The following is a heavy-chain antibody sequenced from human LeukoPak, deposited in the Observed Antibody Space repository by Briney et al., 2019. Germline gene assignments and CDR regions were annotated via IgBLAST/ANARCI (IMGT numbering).Heavy chain of an antibody. CDR3: ARHATYYYDSSGYYLDY. CDR2: IDPSDSYT. V-gene: IGHV5-10-1*01. D-gene: IGHD3-22*01. Sequence: GESLKISCKGSGYSFTSYWISWVRQMPGEGLEWMGRIDPSDSYTNYSPSLQGHVTISADKSISTAYLQWSSLKASDTAMYYCARHATYYYDSSGYYLDYWGQGTLVTVSS. J-gene: IGHJ4*02. CDR1: GYSFTSYW.